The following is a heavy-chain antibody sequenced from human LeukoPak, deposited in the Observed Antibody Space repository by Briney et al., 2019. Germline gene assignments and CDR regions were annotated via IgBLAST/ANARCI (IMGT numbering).Heavy chain of an antibody. V-gene: IGHV1-69-2*01. J-gene: IGHJ4*02. CDR1: GYTFTDYY. CDR2: VDPEDGET. CDR3: ATLSGSYYENDY. D-gene: IGHD1-26*01. Sequence: ASVKVSCKASGYTFTDYYMHWVPQAPGKGLERMGRVDPEDGETIYAENFQGRVTITADTSTDTAYMELSSLRSEDTAVYYCATLSGSYYENDYWGQGTLVTVSS.